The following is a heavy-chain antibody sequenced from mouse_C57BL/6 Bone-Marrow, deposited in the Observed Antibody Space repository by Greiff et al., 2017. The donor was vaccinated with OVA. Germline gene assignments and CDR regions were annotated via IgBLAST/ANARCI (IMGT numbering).Heavy chain of an antibody. CDR1: GYTFTNYW. CDR2: INPSSGYT. CDR3: ARFITTVDYFDC. V-gene: IGHV1-7*01. D-gene: IGHD1-1*01. Sequence: VQLQQSGAELVKPGASVKLSCKASGYTFTNYWMHWVKQRPGQGLEWIGYINPSSGYTKYNQKFKDKATLTRDKSSSTAYMQLSSLTYEDSAVYYCARFITTVDYFDCWGKGTTLTVST. J-gene: IGHJ2*01.